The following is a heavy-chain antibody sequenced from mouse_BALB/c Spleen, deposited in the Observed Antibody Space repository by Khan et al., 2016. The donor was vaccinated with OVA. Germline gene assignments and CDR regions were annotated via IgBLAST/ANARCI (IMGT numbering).Heavy chain of an antibody. CDR3: ARRNDFGYTVAY. J-gene: IGHJ3*01. CDR2: ISPGSGDT. V-gene: IGHV1-77*01. CDR1: GYTFTDYY. D-gene: IGHD1-2*01. Sequence: QVQLQQSGAELARPGASVKLSCKASGYTFTDYYINWVKQRTGQGLEWIGEISPGSGDTYYNEKFKGKATLTADKSSSTVYMQLSSLTAEASAVYVCARRNDFGYTVAYWGQGTLVTVSA.